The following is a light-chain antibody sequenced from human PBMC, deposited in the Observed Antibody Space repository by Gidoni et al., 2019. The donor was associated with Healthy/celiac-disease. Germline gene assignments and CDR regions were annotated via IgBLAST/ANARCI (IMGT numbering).Light chain of an antibody. J-gene: IGKJ2*02. CDR1: QDISNY. CDR2: DAS. V-gene: IGKV1-33*01. CDR3: QQYDNLLLWT. Sequence: DIQMTQSPSSLSASVGDRVTITCQASQDISNYLNWYQQKPGKAPKLLIYDASNLETGVPSRFSGSGSGTDFTFTISSLQPEDIATYYCQQYDNLLLWTFXQXTKLEIK.